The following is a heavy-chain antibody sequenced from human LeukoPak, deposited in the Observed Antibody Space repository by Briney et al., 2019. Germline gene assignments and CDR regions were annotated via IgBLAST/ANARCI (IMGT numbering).Heavy chain of an antibody. CDR2: ISSSSSYI. J-gene: IGHJ4*02. Sequence: GSLRLSCAASGFTFSSYSMNWVRQAPGKGLEWVSSISSSSSYIYYADSVKGRFTISRDNAKNSLYLQMNSLRAEDTAVYYCARDPHYDYVWGSSDYWGQGTLVTVSS. D-gene: IGHD3-16*01. V-gene: IGHV3-21*01. CDR1: GFTFSSYS. CDR3: ARDPHYDYVWGSSDY.